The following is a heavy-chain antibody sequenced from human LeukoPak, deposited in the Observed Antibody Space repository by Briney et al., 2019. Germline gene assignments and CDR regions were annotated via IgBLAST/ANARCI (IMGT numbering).Heavy chain of an antibody. Sequence: APVKVSCKPAEYTFPSYDINWVGQAPGQGLEWMGWMNPTTGKTGYAQKFQGRVTMTRDTSKNTAYMELRSLGSQDTAVYFCARLSQTPDYYDAGSYYHLAYWGQGTRVIVSS. CDR3: ARLSQTPDYYDAGSYYHLAY. CDR2: MNPTTGKT. V-gene: IGHV1-8*01. CDR1: EYTFPSYD. J-gene: IGHJ4*02. D-gene: IGHD3-10*01.